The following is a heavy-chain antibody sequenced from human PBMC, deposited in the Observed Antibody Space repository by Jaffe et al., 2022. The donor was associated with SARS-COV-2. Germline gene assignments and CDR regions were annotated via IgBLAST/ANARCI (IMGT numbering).Heavy chain of an antibody. V-gene: IGHV3-30*18. CDR1: GFTFSDYG. CDR3: AKDGSKWNDLYFFDH. Sequence: QVHLVQSGGGVVQSGMSLGLSCAASGFTFSDYGMHWVRQAPGKGLEWVTVISYDGTNKYYADSVKGRFTISRDNSKNTLYLHMNSLRAEDTAIYYCAKDGSKWNDLYFFDHWGQGTLVTVSS. CDR2: ISYDGTNK. D-gene: IGHD1-1*01. J-gene: IGHJ4*02.